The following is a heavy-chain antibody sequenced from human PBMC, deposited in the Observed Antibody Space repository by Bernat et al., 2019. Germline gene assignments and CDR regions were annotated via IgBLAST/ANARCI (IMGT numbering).Heavy chain of an antibody. CDR1: GFTFSSYS. CDR3: ARDLRDIVVVVAVPDAFDI. Sequence: EVQLVESGGGLVKPGGSLRLSCAASGFTFSSYSMNWVRQAPGKGLEWVSSISSSSSYINYAESVKGRFTISRDNAKNSLYLQMNSLRAEDTAVYYCARDLRDIVVVVAVPDAFDIWGQGTMVTVSS. CDR2: ISSSSSYI. D-gene: IGHD2-15*01. V-gene: IGHV3-21*01. J-gene: IGHJ3*02.